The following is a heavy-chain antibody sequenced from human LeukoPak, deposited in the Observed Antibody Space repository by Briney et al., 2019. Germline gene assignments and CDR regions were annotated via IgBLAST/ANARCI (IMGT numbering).Heavy chain of an antibody. J-gene: IGHJ4*02. CDR1: GFSLSTSGVC. D-gene: IGHD2-2*01. V-gene: IGHV2-70*11. Sequence: SGPALVKPTETLTLTCTFSGFSLSTSGVCVSWIRQPPGKALEWLARIDWDNDKYYSTSLKTRLTISKDTSKNQVVLTMTNMDPVDTATYYCARTTSSTIFNFDYWGQGTLATVSS. CDR2: IDWDNDK. CDR3: ARTTSSTIFNFDY.